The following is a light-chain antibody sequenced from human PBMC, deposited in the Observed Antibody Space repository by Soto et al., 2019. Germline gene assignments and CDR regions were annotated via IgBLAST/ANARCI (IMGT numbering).Light chain of an antibody. Sequence: ETVMTQSPVTLSVSPGEGATLSCRASQSVSSNLAWYQQKPGQAPRLLIYGASTRATGIPARFSGSGSGTEFTLTITTLQSEDFAVYYCQQYNNWPRTFGQGNKVEIK. V-gene: IGKV3-15*01. CDR3: QQYNNWPRT. CDR2: GAS. J-gene: IGKJ1*01. CDR1: QSVSSN.